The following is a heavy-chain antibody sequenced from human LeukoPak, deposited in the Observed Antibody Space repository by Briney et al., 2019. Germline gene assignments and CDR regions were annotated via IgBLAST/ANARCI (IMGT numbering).Heavy chain of an antibody. J-gene: IGHJ6*04. CDR2: MNPNSGNT. Sequence: GASVKVSCKASGYTFTSYDINWVRQATGQGLEWMGWMNPNSGNTSYAQKFQGRVTMTRNTSISTAYMELSSLRSEDTAVYYCARGGLLRFGINKYYYRMDVWGKGTTVTVSS. V-gene: IGHV1-8*01. CDR1: GYTFTSYD. CDR3: ARGGLLRFGINKYYYRMDV. D-gene: IGHD3-10*01.